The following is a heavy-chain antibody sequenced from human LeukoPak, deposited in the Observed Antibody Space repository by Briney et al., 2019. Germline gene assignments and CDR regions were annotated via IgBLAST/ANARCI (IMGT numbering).Heavy chain of an antibody. D-gene: IGHD1-26*01. V-gene: IGHV3-15*01. CDR1: GFTFSHAW. Sequence: GGSLRLSCAASGFTFSHAWMSWVRQAPGKGLEWVGRIKSKTDGGTTDYAAPVKGRFTISRDDSKNTLYLQMNSLKTEDTAVYYCATGEGGATIYHFDCWGQGTLVTVSS. J-gene: IGHJ4*02. CDR2: IKSKTDGGTT. CDR3: ATGEGGATIYHFDC.